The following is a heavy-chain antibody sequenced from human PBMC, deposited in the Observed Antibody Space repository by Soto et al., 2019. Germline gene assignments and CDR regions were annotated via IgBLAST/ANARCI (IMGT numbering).Heavy chain of an antibody. CDR1: GGSFSGYY. V-gene: IGHV4-34*01. CDR3: ARVATDFDY. J-gene: IGHJ4*02. Sequence: SETLSLTCAVYGGSFSGYYWSWIRQPPGKGLEWIGEINHSGSTNYNPSLKSRVTISVDTSKNQFSLKLSSVTAADTAVYYCARVATDFDYWGQGTLVTVSS. D-gene: IGHD5-12*01. CDR2: INHSGST.